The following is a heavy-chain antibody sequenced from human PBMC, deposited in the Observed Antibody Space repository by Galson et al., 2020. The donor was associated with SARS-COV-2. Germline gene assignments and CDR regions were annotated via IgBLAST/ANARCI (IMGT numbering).Heavy chain of an antibody. V-gene: IGHV4-38-2*02. CDR1: GYSISSGYY. Sequence: SETLSLTCPVSGYSISSGYYWGWLRQTPGKGLEWIGSIYHSGSTSYNPSLRSRVTISVDTSKNQFSLKLSAVTAADTAVYFCARDVRAGGYARFEHWDQGTLVTVSS. D-gene: IGHD3-22*01. J-gene: IGHJ4*02. CDR3: ARDVRAGGYARFEH. CDR2: IYHSGST.